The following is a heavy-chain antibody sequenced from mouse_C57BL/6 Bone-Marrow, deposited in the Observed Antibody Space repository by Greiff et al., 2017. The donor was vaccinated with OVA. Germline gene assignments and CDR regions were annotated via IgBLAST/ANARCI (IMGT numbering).Heavy chain of an antibody. V-gene: IGHV5-17*01. CDR3: ARTSYYSNFYYFDY. CDR2: ISSGSSTI. J-gene: IGHJ2*01. D-gene: IGHD2-5*01. CDR1: GFTFSDYG. Sequence: EVKLMESGGGLVKPGGSLKLSCAASGFTFSDYGMHWVRPAPEKGLEWVAYISSGSSTIYYADTVKGRFTISRDNAKNTLFLQMTSLRSEDTAMYYCARTSYYSNFYYFDYWGQGTTLTVSS.